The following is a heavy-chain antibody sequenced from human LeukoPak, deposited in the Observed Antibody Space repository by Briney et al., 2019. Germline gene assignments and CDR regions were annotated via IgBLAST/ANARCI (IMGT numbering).Heavy chain of an antibody. CDR3: AGNARASSDY. D-gene: IGHD2-2*01. V-gene: IGHV4-34*01. CDR1: GGSFSGYY. J-gene: IGHJ4*02. Sequence: SETLSLTCAVYGGSFSGYYRSWIRHRPGTGLEWIGEINHSGSTNYNPSLKSRVTISVDTSKNQFSLKLSSVTAADTAVYYCAGNARASSDYWGQGTLVTVSS. CDR2: INHSGST.